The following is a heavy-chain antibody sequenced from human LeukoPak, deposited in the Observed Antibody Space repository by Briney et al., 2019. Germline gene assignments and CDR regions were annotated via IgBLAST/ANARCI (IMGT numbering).Heavy chain of an antibody. J-gene: IGHJ6*02. CDR1: GFTFSSYW. V-gene: IGHV3-7*01. D-gene: IGHD6-19*01. Sequence: GGSLRLSCAASGFTFSSYWMSWVRQAPGKGLEWVTNIKQDGSEKYYVDSVKGRFTISRDNAKNSLYLQMNSLRAEDTAVYYCARSHEWLSYHYYGMDVWGQGTTVTVSS. CDR2: IKQDGSEK. CDR3: ARSHEWLSYHYYGMDV.